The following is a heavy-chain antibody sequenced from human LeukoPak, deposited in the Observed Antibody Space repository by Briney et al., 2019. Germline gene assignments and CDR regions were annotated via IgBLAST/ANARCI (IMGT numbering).Heavy chain of an antibody. J-gene: IGHJ1*01. CDR2: IWFDGSKQ. CDR1: GFTFSTYA. V-gene: IGHV3-33*01. Sequence: GRSLRLSCAASGFTFSTYAIHWVRQASGKGLEWVAVIWFDGSKQYYADSVKGRFIISRDNSKSTSNLQLNSLRAEGTAVYYCARGEDYRGGEVSPWGQGSLVTVCS. CDR3: ARGEDYRGGEVSP. D-gene: IGHD3-16*02.